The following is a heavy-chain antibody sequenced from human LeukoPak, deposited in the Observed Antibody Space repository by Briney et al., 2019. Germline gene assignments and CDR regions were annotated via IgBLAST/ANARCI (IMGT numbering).Heavy chain of an antibody. CDR3: AREIVVVSAWTDYYYYMDV. V-gene: IGHV4-61*02. J-gene: IGHJ6*03. Sequence: PSQTLPLTCTVSGGSLSSGSQYWICPPHPAGKALECLGRIYTSGRTNYSPSLKRRVTISVETSKNQFSLKLSYVTAADKAVYFCAREIVVVSAWTDYYYYMDVWGKGTTVTVSS. D-gene: IGHD2-2*01. CDR1: GGSLSSGSQY. CDR2: IYTSGRT.